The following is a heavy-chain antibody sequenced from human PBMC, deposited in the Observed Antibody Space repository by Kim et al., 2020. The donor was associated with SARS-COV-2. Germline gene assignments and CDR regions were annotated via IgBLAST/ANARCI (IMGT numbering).Heavy chain of an antibody. CDR3: AGMVGYYYGMDV. D-gene: IGHD2-15*01. Sequence: ASVKVSCKASGNMRSGYVMNWVRRAPGQGLEWMGWIDTKTGEPTYAQDFTGRFVLSLDTSVRTTYLQISSLKAEDSGVYYCAGMVGYYYGMDVWGQGTTVTVSS. CDR2: IDTKTGEP. CDR1: GNMRSGYV. J-gene: IGHJ6*02. V-gene: IGHV7-4-1*02.